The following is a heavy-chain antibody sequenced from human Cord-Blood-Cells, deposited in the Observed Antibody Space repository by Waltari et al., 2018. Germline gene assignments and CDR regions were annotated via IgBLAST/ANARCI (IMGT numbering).Heavy chain of an antibody. V-gene: IGHV3-21*01. D-gene: IGHD4-17*01. Sequence: EVQLVESGGGLVKPGGSLRLSCAASGFTFSSYSMNWVRQAPGKGLGWVSSISSRSSYIYYADSVKGRFTISRDNAKNSLYLQMNSLRAEDTAVYYCAREGDGDYYFDYWGQGTLVTVSS. CDR3: AREGDGDYYFDY. J-gene: IGHJ4*02. CDR2: ISSRSSYI. CDR1: GFTFSSYS.